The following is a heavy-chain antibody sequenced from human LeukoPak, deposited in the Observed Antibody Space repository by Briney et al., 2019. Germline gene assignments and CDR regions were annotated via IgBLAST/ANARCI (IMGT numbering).Heavy chain of an antibody. V-gene: IGHV4-4*02. CDR2: IYHSGST. J-gene: IGHJ4*02. Sequence: SETLSLTCAVSGGSISSSNWWSWVRQPPGKGLEWIGEIYHSGSTNYNPSLKSRVTISVDKSKNQFSLKLSSVTAADTAVYYCARHGTCYDILTGYYFLGCFDYWGQGTLVTVSS. CDR3: ARHGTCYDILTGYYFLGCFDY. CDR1: GGSISSSNW. D-gene: IGHD3-9*01.